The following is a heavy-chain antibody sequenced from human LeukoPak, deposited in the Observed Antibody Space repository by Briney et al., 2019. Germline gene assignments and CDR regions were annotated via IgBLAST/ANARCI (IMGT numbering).Heavy chain of an antibody. CDR1: GGSISSGGYY. V-gene: IGHV4-31*03. Sequence: SQTLSLTCTVSGGSISSGGYYWSWIRQHPGKGLEWIGYIYYSGSTYYNPSLKSRVTISVDTSKNQFSLKLSSVTAADTAVYYCAREVLYCSSTSCPAGDAFDIWGQGTMVTVSS. D-gene: IGHD2-2*01. J-gene: IGHJ3*02. CDR3: AREVLYCSSTSCPAGDAFDI. CDR2: IYYSGST.